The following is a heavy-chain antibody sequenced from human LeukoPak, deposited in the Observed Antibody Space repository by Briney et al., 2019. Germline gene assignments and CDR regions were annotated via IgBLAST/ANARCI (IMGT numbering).Heavy chain of an antibody. CDR1: GFTFSRYW. CDR3: TRDRVAGF. V-gene: IGHV3-7*01. D-gene: IGHD6-19*01. Sequence: GGSLRPSCAASGFTFSRYWMSWVRQAPGKGLEYVAYIKPDGSEKYYVDSMKGRFTISRDNAKNSLFLQMNSLRADDTAVYYCTRDRVAGFWGQGTLVAVSS. CDR2: IKPDGSEK. J-gene: IGHJ4*02.